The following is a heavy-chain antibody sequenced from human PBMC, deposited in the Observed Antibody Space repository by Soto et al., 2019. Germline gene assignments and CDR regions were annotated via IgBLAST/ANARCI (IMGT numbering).Heavy chain of an antibody. J-gene: IGHJ3*02. D-gene: IGHD6-13*01. Sequence: EVQLVESGGGLVQPGGSLRLSCAASGFTFSDHYMDWVRQAPGEGLEWVGRIRNKVNGYTTEYAASVKGRFTVSRDDSKNLLYLQMNSLRTEDTAVYYCTRVKSSSWGLDAFDIWGQGTMVTVSS. CDR2: IRNKVNGYTT. CDR3: TRVKSSSWGLDAFDI. CDR1: GFTFSDHY. V-gene: IGHV3-72*01.